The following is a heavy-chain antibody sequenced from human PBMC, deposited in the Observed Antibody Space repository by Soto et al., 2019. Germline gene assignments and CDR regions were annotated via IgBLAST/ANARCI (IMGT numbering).Heavy chain of an antibody. Sequence: QVQLQESGPGLVKPSETLSLTCTVSGGSISSYYWSWIRQPPGKGLEWIGYIYYSGSTNYNPSLKSRVTISVDTSKNQFSLKLSSVTAADTAVYYCARASRVPAATGDYYYYYMDVWGKGTTVTVSS. CDR1: GGSISSYY. CDR2: IYYSGST. CDR3: ARASRVPAATGDYYYYYMDV. V-gene: IGHV4-59*01. J-gene: IGHJ6*03. D-gene: IGHD2-2*01.